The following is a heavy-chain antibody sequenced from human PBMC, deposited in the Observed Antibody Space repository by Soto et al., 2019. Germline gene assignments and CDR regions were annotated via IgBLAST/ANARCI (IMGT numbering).Heavy chain of an antibody. CDR3: AKDLTYGSGSSLGY. Sequence: QVQLVESGGGVVQPGRSLRLSCAASGFTFSSYGMHWVRQAPGKGLEWVAVISYDGSNKYYADSVKGRFTISRDNSKNTLYLQMNSLRAEDTAVYYCAKDLTYGSGSSLGYWGQGNLVTVSS. D-gene: IGHD3-10*01. CDR1: GFTFSSYG. J-gene: IGHJ4*02. V-gene: IGHV3-30*18. CDR2: ISYDGSNK.